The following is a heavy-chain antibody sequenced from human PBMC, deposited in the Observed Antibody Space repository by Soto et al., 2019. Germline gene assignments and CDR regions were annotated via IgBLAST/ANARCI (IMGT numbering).Heavy chain of an antibody. CDR3: ARHWPGRGEFHGMDV. Sequence: EESLKISCKGSGYSFTSYWIDWVRQMPGKGQEWMGIIYPGDSYTRYSPYFQGQVTISADKSISTAYLQWSSLKASDTAMYYCARHWPGRGEFHGMDVWGQGTTVTVSS. CDR1: GYSFTSYW. J-gene: IGHJ6*02. V-gene: IGHV5-51*01. D-gene: IGHD3-16*01. CDR2: IYPGDSYT.